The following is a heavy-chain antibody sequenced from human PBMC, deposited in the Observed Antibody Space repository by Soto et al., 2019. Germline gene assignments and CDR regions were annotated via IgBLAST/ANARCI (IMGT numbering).Heavy chain of an antibody. CDR3: ARHKPNSDGWSYYGMDV. Sequence: SETLSLTCTVSGASISSSGYYWGCIRKPPGKGLEWIGSIYYSGSTYCNPSFQSRVTISVDTSKNQISLKLSSVTAADTAMYYCARHKPNSDGWSYYGMDVCGQGTTVT. CDR1: GASISSSGYY. J-gene: IGHJ6*02. CDR2: IYYSGST. D-gene: IGHD6-19*01. V-gene: IGHV4-39*01.